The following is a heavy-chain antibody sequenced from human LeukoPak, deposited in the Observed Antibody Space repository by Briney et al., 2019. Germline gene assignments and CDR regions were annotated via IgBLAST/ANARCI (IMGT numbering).Heavy chain of an antibody. Sequence: SGGSLRLSCAASGFTVSSSYVSWVRQAPGKGLEWVSVIYSGGNTFYADSVKGRFTISRDTSQNMLYLQMNSLRAEDTAVYYCAKGIRYRSSTSCYYVHYYYGMDVWGQGTTVTVSS. V-gene: IGHV3-66*02. J-gene: IGHJ6*02. D-gene: IGHD2-2*01. CDR3: AKGIRYRSSTSCYYVHYYYGMDV. CDR2: IYSGGNT. CDR1: GFTVSSSY.